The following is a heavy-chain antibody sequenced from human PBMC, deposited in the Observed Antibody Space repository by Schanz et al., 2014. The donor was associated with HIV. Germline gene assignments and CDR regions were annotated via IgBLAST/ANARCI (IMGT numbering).Heavy chain of an antibody. CDR1: GYTFTSYG. Sequence: QLQLVQSGAGVKKPGASVKVSCKASGYTFTSYGITWVRQAPGQGLEWMGWISTYNGNTIYAQKFQGRVTMTTDTSTSTAYMELRSLRSDDTAVYYCARVNKDIGGYYFDYWGQGTLVTVSS. D-gene: IGHD2-15*01. V-gene: IGHV1-18*01. J-gene: IGHJ4*02. CDR2: ISTYNGNT. CDR3: ARVNKDIGGYYFDY.